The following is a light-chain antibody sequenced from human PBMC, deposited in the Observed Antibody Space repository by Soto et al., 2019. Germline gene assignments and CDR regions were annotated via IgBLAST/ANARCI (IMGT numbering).Light chain of an antibody. J-gene: IGLJ3*02. CDR2: STN. CDR1: SGSVSTSYY. CDR3: VLYMGSGIWV. Sequence: QTVVTQEPSFSVSPGRTVTLTCGLSSGSVSTSYYPSWYQQTPGQAPCTLIYSTNTRSSGVPDRFSGSILGNKAALTITGAQADDESDYYCVLYMGSGIWVFGGGTKVTVL. V-gene: IGLV8-61*01.